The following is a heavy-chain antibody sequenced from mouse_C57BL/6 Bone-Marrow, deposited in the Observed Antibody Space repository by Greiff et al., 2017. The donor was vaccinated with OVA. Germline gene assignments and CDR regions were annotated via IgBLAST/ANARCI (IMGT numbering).Heavy chain of an antibody. J-gene: IGHJ2*01. V-gene: IGHV1-42*01. D-gene: IGHD3-1*01. CDR3: ARSGNY. CDR2: INPSTGGT. Sequence: EVQLQQSGPELVKPGASVKISCKASGYSFTGYYMNWVKQSPEKSLEWIGEINPSTGGTTYNQKFKAKSTLTVATSSSTAYMQLKSLTSEDSAVYYCARSGNYWGQGTTLTVSS. CDR1: GYSFTGYY.